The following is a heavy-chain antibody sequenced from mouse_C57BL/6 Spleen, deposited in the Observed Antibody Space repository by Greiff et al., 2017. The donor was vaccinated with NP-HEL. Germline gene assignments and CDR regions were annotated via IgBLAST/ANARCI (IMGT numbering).Heavy chain of an antibody. CDR1: GYAFSSSW. V-gene: IGHV1-82*01. Sequence: VQLVESGPELVKPGASVKISCKASGYAFSSSWMNWVKQRPGKGLEWIGRIYPGDGDTNYNGKFKGKDTLTADKSSSTAYMQLSSLTSEDSAVYFCARSVLDYAMDYWGQGTSVTVSS. CDR3: ARSVLDYAMDY. CDR2: IYPGDGDT. J-gene: IGHJ4*01.